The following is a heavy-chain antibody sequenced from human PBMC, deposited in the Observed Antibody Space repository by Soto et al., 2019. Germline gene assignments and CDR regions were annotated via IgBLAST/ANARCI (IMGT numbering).Heavy chain of an antibody. D-gene: IGHD6-13*01. Sequence: QVQLQESGPGLVKPSGTLSLTCAVSGDSISSSNWWSWVRQPPGKGLEWIGEMYHSGSTNYNPSLKRRVTISVDKSKNQFSLKLNSVTAADTAVYYCAVRSSWPFDSWGQGTLVTVSS. J-gene: IGHJ4*02. V-gene: IGHV4-4*02. CDR1: GDSISSSNW. CDR3: AVRSSWPFDS. CDR2: MYHSGST.